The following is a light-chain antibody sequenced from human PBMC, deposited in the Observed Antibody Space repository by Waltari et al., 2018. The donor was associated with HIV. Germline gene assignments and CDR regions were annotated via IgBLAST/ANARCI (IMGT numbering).Light chain of an antibody. CDR3: YSTDDSGNPLAV. CDR2: EGN. V-gene: IGLV3-10*01. J-gene: IGLJ7*01. Sequence: SYELTQPPSVSVSPGQTARITCSGDALPRKYAYWYQQKSGQAPVLVIYEGNRRPSGIPERFSGSSSGTMATLTISGAQVEDEGDYYCYSTDDSGNPLAVFGGGTQLTVL. CDR1: ALPRKY.